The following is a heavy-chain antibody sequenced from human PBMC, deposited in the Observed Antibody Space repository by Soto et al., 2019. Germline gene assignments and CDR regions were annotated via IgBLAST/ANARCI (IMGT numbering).Heavy chain of an antibody. CDR1: GFTFSSYA. D-gene: IGHD3-22*01. CDR2: ISYDGSNK. V-gene: IGHV3-30-3*01. J-gene: IGHJ6*02. CDR3: ARDVGAYYYDSSGYYYYYYGMDV. Sequence: QVQLVESGGGVVQPGRSLRLSCAASGFTFSSYAMHWVRQAPGKGLEWVAVISYDGSNKYYADSVKGRFTISRDNSKNTLYLQMNSLRAEDTAVYYCARDVGAYYYDSSGYYYYYYGMDVWGQGTTVTVSS.